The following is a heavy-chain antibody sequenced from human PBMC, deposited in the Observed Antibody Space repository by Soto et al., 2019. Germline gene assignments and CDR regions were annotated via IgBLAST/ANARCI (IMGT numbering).Heavy chain of an antibody. Sequence: EVPLVESGGGLVQPGGSLRLSCAASGFTFSIYSMNWVRQAPGKGLEWVSYITSDRKTIHYADSVKGRFTIFRDIAKNSLYLQMNSLRDEDTAVYYCARSVEGHFDYWGQGTLVTVSS. CDR3: ARSVEGHFDY. D-gene: IGHD6-19*01. J-gene: IGHJ4*02. CDR1: GFTFSIYS. V-gene: IGHV3-48*02. CDR2: ITSDRKTI.